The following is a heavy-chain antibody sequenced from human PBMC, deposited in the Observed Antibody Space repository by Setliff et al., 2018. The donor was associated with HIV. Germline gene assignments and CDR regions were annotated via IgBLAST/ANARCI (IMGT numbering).Heavy chain of an antibody. D-gene: IGHD2-8*01. CDR3: AKGYGVWWDGEQPMDV. Sequence: PGGSLRLSCAASGFSFSSYGMHWVRQAPGKGLEWVAVMSYDGSNIYYADSVMGRVTIPRDNSKNTLYLQMNSLRAEDTAVYYCAKGYGVWWDGEQPMDVWGKGTTVTVSS. CDR2: MSYDGSNI. CDR1: GFSFSSYG. J-gene: IGHJ6*04. V-gene: IGHV3-30*18.